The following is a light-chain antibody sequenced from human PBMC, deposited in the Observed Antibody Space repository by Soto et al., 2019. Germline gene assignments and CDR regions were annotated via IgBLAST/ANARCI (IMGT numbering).Light chain of an antibody. V-gene: IGLV1-51*01. CDR2: DNN. Sequence: QSALTQPPSVSAAPGQKVTISCSGSSSNIGNNYVSWYQHLPGTAPKLLIYDNNQRRSGIPDRFSGSKSGTSATLGITGLQRGDAADYFCGTWDSSLSAVVFGGGTKLTVL. CDR3: GTWDSSLSAVV. CDR1: SSNIGNNY. J-gene: IGLJ2*01.